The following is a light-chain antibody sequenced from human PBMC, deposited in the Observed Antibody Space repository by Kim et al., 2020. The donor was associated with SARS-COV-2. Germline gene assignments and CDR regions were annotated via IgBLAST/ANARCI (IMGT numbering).Light chain of an antibody. J-gene: IGKJ2*02. Sequence: EIVLTQSPGTLSLSPGERATLSCRASQSFGSSYLAWYQQKPGQAPRPLIYGASSRATGIPDRFSGSGSGTDFTLTISRLEPEDFAVYYCQQGTFGQGTKLEI. V-gene: IGKV3-20*01. CDR2: GAS. CDR1: QSFGSSY. CDR3: QQGT.